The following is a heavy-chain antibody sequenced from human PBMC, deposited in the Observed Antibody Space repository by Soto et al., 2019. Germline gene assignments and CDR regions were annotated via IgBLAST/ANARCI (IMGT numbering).Heavy chain of an antibody. CDR1: GFTFNNYC. CDR2: MWAGGRKE. D-gene: IGHD2-2*01. CDR3: ARDIDTSRHFGSFEP. V-gene: IGHV3-33*01. J-gene: IGHJ5*02. Sequence: PGGSLRLSCVTCGFTFNNYCIHWVRQAPCKGLEWVAVMWAGGRKENYADSVKGRFTMSRDLSKNKLYLQMDSLRAEDTDVSYCARDIDTSRHFGSFEPCGQRTLVAVCS.